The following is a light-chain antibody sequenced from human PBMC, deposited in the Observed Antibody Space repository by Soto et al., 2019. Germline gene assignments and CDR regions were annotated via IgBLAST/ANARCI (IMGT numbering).Light chain of an antibody. Sequence: ETVLTQSPATLSLSPGERATLSCRASQSVHTYLAWYQQKAGQAPRLLIYDASNRDTGIPARFSGSGSGTDFTLTISSLEPEDCAVYYCQQRSNWPPYTFGQGTKLEIK. CDR3: QQRSNWPPYT. CDR2: DAS. J-gene: IGKJ2*01. V-gene: IGKV3-11*01. CDR1: QSVHTY.